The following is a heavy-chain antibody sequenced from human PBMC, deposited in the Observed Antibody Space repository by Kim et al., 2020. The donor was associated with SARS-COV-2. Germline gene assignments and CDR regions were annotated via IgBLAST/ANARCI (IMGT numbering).Heavy chain of an antibody. CDR1: GYSFTNYW. Sequence: GEYLKISCKGSGYSFTNYWIGWVRQMPGKGLEWMGIIYPGDSDTRYSPSFQGQVTISADKAINTAYLQWSSLKASDTAMYYCARQGPYDSSDYYRGYYYGMDVWGQGTTVTVSS. J-gene: IGHJ6*02. D-gene: IGHD3-22*01. V-gene: IGHV5-51*01. CDR2: IYPGDSDT. CDR3: ARQGPYDSSDYYRGYYYGMDV.